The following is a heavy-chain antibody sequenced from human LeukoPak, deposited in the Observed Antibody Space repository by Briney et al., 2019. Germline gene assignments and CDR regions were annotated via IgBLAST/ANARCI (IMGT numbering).Heavy chain of an antibody. CDR1: GGSISSYY. CDR3: AGVFGDFQH. D-gene: IGHD3-16*01. CDR2: IYYSGST. V-gene: IGHV4-59*08. Sequence: KPSETLSLTCTVSGGSISSYYWSWTRQPPGKGLEWIGYIYYSGSTNYNPSLKSRVTISVDTSKNQFSLKLSSVTAADTAVYYCAGVFGDFQHWGQGTLVTVSS. J-gene: IGHJ1*01.